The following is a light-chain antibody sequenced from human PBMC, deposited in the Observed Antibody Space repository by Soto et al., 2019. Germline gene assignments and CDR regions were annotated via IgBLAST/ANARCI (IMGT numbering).Light chain of an antibody. CDR2: DAS. V-gene: IGKV3-11*01. CDR3: QQRSSWPLT. Sequence: DIVMTQSPATLSVAPGERVTFSCRASQGVSRKLAWYQQKPGQAPMLLIYDASSRATGIPARFSGSGSGTDFTLTISSLEPEDVAVYYCQQRSSWPLTFGGGTKVDI. CDR1: QGVSRK. J-gene: IGKJ4*01.